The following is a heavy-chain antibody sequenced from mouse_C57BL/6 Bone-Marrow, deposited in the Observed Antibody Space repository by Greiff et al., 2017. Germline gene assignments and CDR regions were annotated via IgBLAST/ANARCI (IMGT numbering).Heavy chain of an antibody. V-gene: IGHV5-6*01. D-gene: IGHD1-1*01. Sequence: EVMLVESGGDLVKPGGSLKLSCAASGFTFSSYGMSWVRQTPDKRLEWVATISSGGSYTYYPDSVKGRFTISRDNAKNTLYLQMSSLKSEDTAMYYWAREDYYGSSDAWFAYWGQGTLVTVSA. CDR3: AREDYYGSSDAWFAY. J-gene: IGHJ3*01. CDR1: GFTFSSYG. CDR2: ISSGGSYT.